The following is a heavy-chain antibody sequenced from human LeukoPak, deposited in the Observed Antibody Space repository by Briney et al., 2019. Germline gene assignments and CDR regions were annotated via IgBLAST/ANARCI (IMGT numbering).Heavy chain of an antibody. CDR3: VKSNSRFQPWSLDI. V-gene: IGHV4-34*01. CDR1: GGSFSGYY. D-gene: IGHD3-3*01. J-gene: IGHJ3*02. Sequence: SETLSLTCAVYGGSFSGYYWSWIRQPPGKGLEWIGEINHSGSTNYNPSLKSRVTISVDTSNNQLSLNVNSVTAADTAMYYCVKSNSRFQPWSLDIWGRGTMVTVSS. CDR2: INHSGST.